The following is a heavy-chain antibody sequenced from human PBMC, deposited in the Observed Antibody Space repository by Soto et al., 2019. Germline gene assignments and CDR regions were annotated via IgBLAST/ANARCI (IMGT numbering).Heavy chain of an antibody. Sequence: QIQLVQSGTEVKRSGASVKVSCKTSGYSFTTYGLSWVRKAPGRGLEWVGWISGDNGNTNYAQKFQGTVILTTESTTTTGYIEIKSHSSDDTAVYYCVRETYYYHSSCPAPFEYWGQGTQVTVSS. CDR1: GYSFTTYG. CDR3: VRETYYYHSSCPAPFEY. CDR2: ISGDNGNT. J-gene: IGHJ4*02. D-gene: IGHD3-22*01. V-gene: IGHV1-18*01.